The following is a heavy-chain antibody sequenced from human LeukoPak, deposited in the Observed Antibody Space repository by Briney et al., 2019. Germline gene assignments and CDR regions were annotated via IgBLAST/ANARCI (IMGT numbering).Heavy chain of an antibody. CDR1: GYSFTSYA. J-gene: IGHJ4*02. CDR3: ASGDPSGAYFDY. V-gene: IGHV1-18*01. CDR2: ISAYNGNT. Sequence: ASVKVSCKASGYSFTSYAMNWVRQAPGQGLEWMGWISAYNGNTNYAQKLQGRVTMTTDTSTSTAYMELRSLRSDDTAVYYCASGDPSGAYFDYWGQGTLVTVSS. D-gene: IGHD3-10*01.